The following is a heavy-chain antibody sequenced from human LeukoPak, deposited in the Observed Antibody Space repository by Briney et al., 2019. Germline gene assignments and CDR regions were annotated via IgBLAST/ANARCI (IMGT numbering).Heavy chain of an antibody. CDR2: IYYSGST. CDR3: ARDQAGASGSYSEYYFDY. CDR1: GGSISSGGYY. Sequence: SETLSLTCTVSGGSISSGGYYWSWIRQHPGKGLEWIGYIYYSGSTYYNPSLKSPVTLSVDTSKNQFSLKLSSVTAADTAVYYCARDQAGASGSYSEYYFDYWGQGTLVTVSS. V-gene: IGHV4-31*01. D-gene: IGHD1-26*01. J-gene: IGHJ4*02.